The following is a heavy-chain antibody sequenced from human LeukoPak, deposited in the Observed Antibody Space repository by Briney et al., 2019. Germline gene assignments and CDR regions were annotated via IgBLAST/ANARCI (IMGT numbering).Heavy chain of an antibody. CDR2: ISSGGSNK. CDR1: GFTFSSFD. V-gene: IGHV3-30-3*01. D-gene: IGHD3-22*01. J-gene: IGHJ4*02. Sequence: GRSLRLSCAASGFTFSSFDMHWVRQAPGKGLEWVALISSGGSNKYSADSVKGRFTISRDNSKNTLNLQMNSLRAEDTAVYYCARGLNYYDSSGPLDCWGQGTLVTVSS. CDR3: ARGLNYYDSSGPLDC.